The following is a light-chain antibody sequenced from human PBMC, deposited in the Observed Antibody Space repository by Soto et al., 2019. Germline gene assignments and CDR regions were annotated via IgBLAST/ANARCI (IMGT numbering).Light chain of an antibody. J-gene: IGKJ4*02. CDR1: QSISSW. CDR2: DAS. V-gene: IGKV1-5*01. Sequence: DIPMTQSPSTLSASVGDRVTITCRASQSISSWLAWYQQKPGKAPKLLIYDASSLESGVPSRFSGSGSGTAFVHIISSLQPADFATHYCQQYNSYSAFGGGTKVEIK. CDR3: QQYNSYSA.